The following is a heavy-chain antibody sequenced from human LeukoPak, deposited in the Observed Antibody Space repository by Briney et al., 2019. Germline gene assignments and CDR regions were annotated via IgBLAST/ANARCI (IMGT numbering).Heavy chain of an antibody. V-gene: IGHV4-39*01. CDR2: IYSSGST. D-gene: IGHD3-3*01. J-gene: IGHJ4*02. CDR3: ASNEWSGYYFDY. Sequence: KPSETMSLTCTFSVGSISSSSYYWGWIRQSPGQGLEWIGSIYSSGSTYYNPSLKSRVTISIDTSKNQLSLKMSSVTAADTAMYYCASNEWSGYYFDYWGQGTLVTVSS. CDR1: VGSISSSSYY.